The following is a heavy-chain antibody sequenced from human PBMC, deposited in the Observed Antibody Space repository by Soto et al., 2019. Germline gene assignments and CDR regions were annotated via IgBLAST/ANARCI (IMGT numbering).Heavy chain of an antibody. V-gene: IGHV4-30-2*01. D-gene: IGHD2-21*02. CDR3: ARGDLCGGDCYEYFQH. J-gene: IGHJ1*01. CDR1: GGSISSGGYS. CDR2: IYHSGST. Sequence: SETLSLTCAVSGGSISSGGYSWSWIRQPPGKGLEWIGYIYHSGSTYYNPSLKSRVTISVDRSKNQFSLKLSSVTAADTAVYYCARGDLCGGDCYEYFQHWGQGTLVTVSS.